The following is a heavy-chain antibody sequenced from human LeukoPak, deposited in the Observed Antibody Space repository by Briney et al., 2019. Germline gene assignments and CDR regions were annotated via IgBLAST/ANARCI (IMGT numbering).Heavy chain of an antibody. J-gene: IGHJ4*02. CDR2: IIPIFGTA. CDR3: ARGGPYYYDSSGYSFDY. V-gene: IGHV1-69*01. CDR1: GGTFSSYA. Sequence: SVNVSCKASGGTFSSYAISWVRQAPGQGLEWMGGIIPIFGTANYAQKFQGRVTITADESTSTAYMELSSLRSEDTAVYYCARGGPYYYDSSGYSFDYWGQGTLVTVSS. D-gene: IGHD3-22*01.